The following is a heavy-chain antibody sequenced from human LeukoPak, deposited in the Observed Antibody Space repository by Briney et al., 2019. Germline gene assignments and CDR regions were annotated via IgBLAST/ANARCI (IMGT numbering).Heavy chain of an antibody. V-gene: IGHV4-39*01. CDR1: GVSISGCSYY. Sequence: SETLSLTCTVSGVSISGCSYYWGWLRQPPGKGLEWIGSIYYSGNTYYNPCLKIRVTISVDKSKNQFTLKLNAETATDSAVYYCARHYGPWGQGTRITVSS. D-gene: IGHD3-10*01. J-gene: IGHJ4*02. CDR3: ARHYGP. CDR2: IYYSGNT.